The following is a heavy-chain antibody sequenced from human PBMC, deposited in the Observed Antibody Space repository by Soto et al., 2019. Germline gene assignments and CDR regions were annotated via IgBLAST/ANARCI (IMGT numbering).Heavy chain of an antibody. J-gene: IGHJ4*02. V-gene: IGHV4-59*08. Sequence: QVQLQESGPGLVKPSETLSLTCTVSGGSISSYYWSWIRQPPGKGLEWIGYIYYSGSTNYNPSLKSRVSISVDTSKNQFSLKLRSVTAADTAVYYGARRYGGNLDYWGQGTLVTVSS. D-gene: IGHD1-26*01. CDR1: GGSISSYY. CDR2: IYYSGST. CDR3: ARRYGGNLDY.